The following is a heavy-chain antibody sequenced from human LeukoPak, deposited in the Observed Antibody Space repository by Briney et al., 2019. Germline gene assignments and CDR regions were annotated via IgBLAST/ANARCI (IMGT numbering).Heavy chain of an antibody. CDR3: ARGRMSVTPYYYYYYMDV. D-gene: IGHD2-21*02. Sequence: SETLSLTCAVYGGSFSGYYWSWIRQPPGKGLEWIGEINHSGSTNYNPSLKSRVTILVDTSKNQFSLKLSSVTAADTAVYYCARGRMSVTPYYYYYYMDVWGKGTTVTVSS. V-gene: IGHV4-34*01. CDR2: INHSGST. CDR1: GGSFSGYY. J-gene: IGHJ6*03.